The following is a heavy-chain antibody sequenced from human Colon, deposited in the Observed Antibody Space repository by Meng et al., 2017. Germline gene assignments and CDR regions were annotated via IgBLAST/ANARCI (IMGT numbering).Heavy chain of an antibody. CDR2: IWSNGINK. CDR3: ATSIMAAGTIDY. D-gene: IGHD6-13*01. J-gene: IGHJ4*02. CDR1: GFTFSTYA. Sequence: VEAGGGVVQPGRPLTLSCAASGFTFSTYAMHWVRQAPGKGLEWVAVIWSNGINKYYADSVKGRFTISRDNSKNTLYVQMNSLRAEDTAVYYCATSIMAAGTIDYWGQGTLVTVSS. V-gene: IGHV3-33*01.